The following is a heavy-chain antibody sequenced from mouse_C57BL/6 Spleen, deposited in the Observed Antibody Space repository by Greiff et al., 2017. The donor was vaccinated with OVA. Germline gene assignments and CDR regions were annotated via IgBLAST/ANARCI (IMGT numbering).Heavy chain of an antibody. CDR3: ARGALYGLDY. Sequence: VKLMESGPELVKPGASVKISCKASGYAFSSSWMNWVKQRPGQGLEWIGRIYPGDGDTNYNGKFKGKATLTADKSSSTAYMQLSSLTSEDSAVYFCARGALYGLDYWGQGTTLTVSS. CDR2: IYPGDGDT. CDR1: GYAFSSSW. V-gene: IGHV1-82*01. D-gene: IGHD1-1*01. J-gene: IGHJ2*01.